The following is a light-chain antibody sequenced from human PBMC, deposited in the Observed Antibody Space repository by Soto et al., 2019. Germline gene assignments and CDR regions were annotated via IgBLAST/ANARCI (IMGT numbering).Light chain of an antibody. J-gene: IGLJ1*01. CDR3: CSYAGSYTWV. CDR1: SSDVGGYNF. V-gene: IGLV2-11*01. CDR2: DVS. Sequence: QSALTQPRSVSGSPGQSVTMSCTGTSSDVGGYNFVSWYLQHPGKAPKLMIYDVSKRPSGVPDRFSGSKSGNTASLTISGLQAEDEADYYCCSYAGSYTWVFGTGTKLTVL.